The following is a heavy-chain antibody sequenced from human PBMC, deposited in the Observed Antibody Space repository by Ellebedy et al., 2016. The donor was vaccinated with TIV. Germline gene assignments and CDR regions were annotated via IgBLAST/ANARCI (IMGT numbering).Heavy chain of an antibody. D-gene: IGHD2-2*01. J-gene: IGHJ6*02. V-gene: IGHV3-13*04. CDR1: GFPLSNYD. Sequence: PGGSLRLSCVVSGFPLSNYDMHWVRQAAGQGLEWVSTVGTDGDSYYADSVEGRFIISREDAKNSVYLQMDNLKTGDTATYYCARSTALGTPDNGLDGWGQGTQVTVSS. CDR3: ARSTALGTPDNGLDG. CDR2: VGTDGDS.